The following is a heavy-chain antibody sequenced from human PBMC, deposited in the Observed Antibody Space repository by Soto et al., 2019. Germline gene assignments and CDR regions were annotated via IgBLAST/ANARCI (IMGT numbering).Heavy chain of an antibody. CDR3: ARDRGGRITGTGGYYYYGMDV. V-gene: IGHV3-66*01. D-gene: IGHD1-7*01. CDR1: GFTVSSNY. CDR2: IYSGGST. Sequence: GGSLRLSCAASGFTVSSNYMSWVRQAPGKGLEWVSVIYSGGSTYYADSVKGRFTISRDNSKNTLYLQMNSLRAEDTAVYYCARDRGGRITGTGGYYYYGMDVWGQGTTVTVSS. J-gene: IGHJ6*02.